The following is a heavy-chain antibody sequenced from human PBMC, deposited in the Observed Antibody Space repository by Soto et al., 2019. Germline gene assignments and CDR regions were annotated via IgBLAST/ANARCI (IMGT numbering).Heavy chain of an antibody. CDR1: GGTFSGAG. J-gene: IGHJ4*02. D-gene: IGHD1-1*01. CDR2: HIPMFGST. Sequence: QVHLVQSGAEVRQPGSSVRVSRKASGGTFSGAGVSWVRQAPGQGLEWMGNHIPMFGSTNYAEKFQGRLTISADAPATTAYMDLSSLRSDDTAVYYCARGDGFNYYFDYWGQGALVTVSS. CDR3: ARGDGFNYYFDY. V-gene: IGHV1-69*18.